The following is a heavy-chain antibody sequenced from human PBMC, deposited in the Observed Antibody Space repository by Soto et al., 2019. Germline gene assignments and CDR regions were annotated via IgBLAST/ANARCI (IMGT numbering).Heavy chain of an antibody. D-gene: IGHD1-26*01. CDR2: IKSKTYGGTA. J-gene: IGHJ6*02. CDR1: RFSFTNAW. Sequence: EVQLVESGGCVVQPGGSLRLSFVASRFSFTNAWMSWVRQAPGKGPEWVGRIKSKTYGGTADYAAPVKGRFTISRDDSQNTLYLHMASLTTEDSALYHCSTDIGIYGLDIWGQGTTVTVSS. V-gene: IGHV3-15*01. CDR3: STDIGIYGLDI.